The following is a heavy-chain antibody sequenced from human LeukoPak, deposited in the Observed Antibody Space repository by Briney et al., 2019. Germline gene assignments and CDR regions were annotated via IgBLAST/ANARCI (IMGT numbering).Heavy chain of an antibody. CDR3: ARDIGAYYYDSSGYSSRDY. CDR2: INPNSGDT. D-gene: IGHD3-22*01. Sequence: GASVKVSCKASGYTFTGYYMHWVRQAPGQGLEWMGWINPNSGDTNYAQKFQGRVTMTRDTSISTAYMELSRLRSDDTTVYYCARDIGAYYYDSSGYSSRDYWGQGTLVTVSS. V-gene: IGHV1-2*02. CDR1: GYTFTGYY. J-gene: IGHJ4*02.